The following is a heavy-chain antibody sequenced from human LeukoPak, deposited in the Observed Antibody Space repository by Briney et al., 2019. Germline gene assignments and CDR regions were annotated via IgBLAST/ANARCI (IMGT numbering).Heavy chain of an antibody. CDR2: IRYDGSNK. V-gene: IGHV3-30*02. Sequence: PGGSLRLSCAASGFTFSSYGMHWVRQAPGKGLEWVAFIRYDGSNKYYADSVKGRFTISRDNSKNTLYLQMNGLRAEDTAVYYCARTYSSSSNFGYWGQGTLVTVSS. D-gene: IGHD6-6*01. CDR1: GFTFSSYG. CDR3: ARTYSSSSNFGY. J-gene: IGHJ4*02.